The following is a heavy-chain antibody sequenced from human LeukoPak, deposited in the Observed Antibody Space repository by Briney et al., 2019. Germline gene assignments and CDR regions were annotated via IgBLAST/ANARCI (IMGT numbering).Heavy chain of an antibody. CDR2: ISGSGTST. CDR3: AEDSDGMDV. Sequence: GGSLRLSCAASGFTFSSYAMTWVRQVPGKGLEWVSTISGSGTSTYYADSVKGRFTISRDNSKNTLYLQMNSLRAEDTAVHYCAEDSDGMDVWGQGTTVTVSS. J-gene: IGHJ6*02. V-gene: IGHV3-23*01. CDR1: GFTFSSYA.